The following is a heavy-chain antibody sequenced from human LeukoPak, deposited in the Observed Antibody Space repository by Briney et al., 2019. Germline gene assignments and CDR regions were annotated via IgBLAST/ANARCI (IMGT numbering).Heavy chain of an antibody. CDR2: VSGSGGNT. Sequence: GGSLRLSCVAPGFTFSGHAMSWVRQAPGKGLEWVSSVSGSGGNTYYADSVKGRFTISRDNSKNTVCLQMNSLRAEDTALYFCARKMGGHYSYDYWGQGTLVTVSS. D-gene: IGHD3-22*01. J-gene: IGHJ4*02. CDR1: GFTFSGHA. V-gene: IGHV3-23*01. CDR3: ARKMGGHYSYDY.